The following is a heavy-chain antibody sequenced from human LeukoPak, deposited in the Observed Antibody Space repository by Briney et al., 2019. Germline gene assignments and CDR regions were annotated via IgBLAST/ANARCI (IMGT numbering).Heavy chain of an antibody. Sequence: GRSLRLSCTTSGFTFGDYAVSWVRQAPGKGLEWVGFIRSKTYGGTTEYAASVKGRWTISRDDSKSIAYLQMNSLKTEDTAVYYCTIDPWYRGDCWGQGTLLTVSS. CDR3: TIDPWYRGDC. D-gene: IGHD3-10*01. CDR1: GFTFGDYA. CDR2: IRSKTYGGTT. J-gene: IGHJ4*02. V-gene: IGHV3-49*04.